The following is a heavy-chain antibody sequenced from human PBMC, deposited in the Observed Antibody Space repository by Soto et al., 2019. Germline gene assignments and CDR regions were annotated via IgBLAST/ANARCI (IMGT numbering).Heavy chain of an antibody. V-gene: IGHV5-51*01. Sequence: PGESLKISCKCSGYSFTNYWIGWVRQMPGKGLEWMGIIYPGDSDTRYSPSFQGQVTISADKSISTAYLQWSSLKASDTAMYYCASTSIAAAGKDYNWFDPWGQGTLVTVSS. CDR3: ASTSIAAAGKDYNWFDP. CDR1: GYSFTNYW. J-gene: IGHJ5*02. D-gene: IGHD6-13*01. CDR2: IYPGDSDT.